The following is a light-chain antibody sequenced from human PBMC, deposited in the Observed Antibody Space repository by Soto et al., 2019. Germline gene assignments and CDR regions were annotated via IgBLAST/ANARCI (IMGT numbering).Light chain of an antibody. CDR2: YAS. CDR3: QHYSNWPPT. CDR1: ESVHSN. J-gene: IGKJ3*01. V-gene: IGKV3-15*01. Sequence: EMVMTQSPATLSVSPGERVTLSCRASESVHSNLAWYHQKPGQGPSLLIYYASTRVTGVPDRFSGSGSGTEFTLTRSSLQSEDCGVYYCQHYSNWPPTFGPGTKVEIK.